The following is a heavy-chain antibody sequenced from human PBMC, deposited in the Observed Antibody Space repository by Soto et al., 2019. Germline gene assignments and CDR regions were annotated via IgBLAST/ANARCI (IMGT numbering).Heavy chain of an antibody. V-gene: IGHV3-66*01. CDR2: IYSGGST. CDR1: GFTVSSTH. J-gene: IGHJ4*02. Sequence: PGGSLRLSCAASGFTVSSTHMSWVRQAPGKGLEWVSVIYSGGSTYYADSVKGRFTISRDNSKNTLYLQMNSLRAEDTAVYYCARSLYSSSSIAARKDPYWGQGTLVTVSS. CDR3: ARSLYSSSSIAARKDPY. D-gene: IGHD6-6*01.